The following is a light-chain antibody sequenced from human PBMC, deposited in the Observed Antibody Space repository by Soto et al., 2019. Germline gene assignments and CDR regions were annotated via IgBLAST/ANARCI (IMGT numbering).Light chain of an antibody. V-gene: IGKV3-15*01. J-gene: IGKJ1*01. CDR2: GAS. CDR1: QSVSSN. Sequence: FMPHSPPTFSVSAGDRVTLSRMASQSVSSNLAWYQQKPGQAPRLLIYGASTRATGIPARFSGSGSGTEFTLTITSLQSEDFALYFCQQYKNWPRWTFGQGTKV. CDR3: QQYKNWPRWT.